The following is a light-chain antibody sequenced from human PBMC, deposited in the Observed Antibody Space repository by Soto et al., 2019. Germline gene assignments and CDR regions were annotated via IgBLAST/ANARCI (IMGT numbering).Light chain of an antibody. CDR1: SSDIGAYNY. Sequence: LTQPPSASGSPGQSVTISCAGTSSDIGAYNYVSWYQQHPGKAPKLMIHEVSKRLSGVPDRFSASKSGNTASLTVSGLQAEDEADYYCSSHGGSNNFYVFGTGTKVTVL. CDR3: SSHGGSNNFYV. V-gene: IGLV2-8*01. J-gene: IGLJ1*01. CDR2: EVS.